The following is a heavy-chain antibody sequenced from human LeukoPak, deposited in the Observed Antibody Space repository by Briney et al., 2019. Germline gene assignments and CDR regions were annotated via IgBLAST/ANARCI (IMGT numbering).Heavy chain of an antibody. V-gene: IGHV5-51*01. D-gene: IGHD3-3*01. J-gene: IGHJ4*02. CDR2: IYPDDSDS. CDR3: ARVGSVANFGVVSYYFDY. Sequence: GESLKISCKASGYSFDYYWIAWVRQMPGKGLEWMGIIYPDDSDSTYSPSFQGQVTISVDKSINTAYLQWSSLKASNTAIYYCARVGSVANFGVVSYYFDYWGQGTLVTVSS. CDR1: GYSFDYYW.